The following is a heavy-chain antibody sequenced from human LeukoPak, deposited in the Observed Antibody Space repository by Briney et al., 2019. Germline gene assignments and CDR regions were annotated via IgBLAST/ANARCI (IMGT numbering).Heavy chain of an antibody. V-gene: IGHV3-74*01. Sequence: PGGSLRLSCAASGFTFKLYWMHWVRQAPGKGPVWVSRINDDGSSTTYADSVKGRFTISRDDAKNMLFLQMNSLRVEDTAVYYCAKDSPVATRWGQGTLVTVSS. CDR3: AKDSPVATR. CDR1: GFTFKLYW. D-gene: IGHD1-26*01. CDR2: INDDGSST. J-gene: IGHJ4*02.